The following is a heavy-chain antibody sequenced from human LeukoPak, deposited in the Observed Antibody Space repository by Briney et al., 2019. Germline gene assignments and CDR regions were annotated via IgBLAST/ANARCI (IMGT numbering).Heavy chain of an antibody. J-gene: IGHJ4*02. Sequence: PSETLSLTCAVYGGSFSGYYWSWIRQPPGKGLEWIGEINHSGSTNYNPSIKSRVTMSVDTSKNQFSLKLSSVIAADTAVYYCARGLGSGWSYWGQGTLVTVSS. V-gene: IGHV4-34*01. D-gene: IGHD6-19*01. CDR2: INHSGST. CDR3: ARGLGSGWSY. CDR1: GGSFSGYY.